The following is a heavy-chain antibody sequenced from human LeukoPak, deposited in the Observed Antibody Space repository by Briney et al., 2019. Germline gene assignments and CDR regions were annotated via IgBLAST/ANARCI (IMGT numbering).Heavy chain of an antibody. CDR1: GGSFSGYY. CDR3: ARKAGTYYYGSGSYFNFDY. D-gene: IGHD3-10*01. J-gene: IGHJ4*02. Sequence: PSETLSLTCCVYGGSFSGYYWSWIRQPPGKGLEWIGEINHSGSTNYNPSLKSRVTISVDTSKNQFSLKLSSVTAADTAVYYCARKAGTYYYGSGSYFNFDYWGQGTLVTVSA. CDR2: INHSGST. V-gene: IGHV4-34*01.